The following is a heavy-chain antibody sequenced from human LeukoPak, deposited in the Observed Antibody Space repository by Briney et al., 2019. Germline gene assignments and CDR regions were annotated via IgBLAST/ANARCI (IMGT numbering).Heavy chain of an antibody. CDR2: ISGGGERT. Sequence: GSLRISCAASGFPFDDYGLDWVRPAPGKGLEVVSLISGGGERTYYTEPVKGRFTISRDNSKNTLYLQMNSLRSEDTAFYFCATTPGEGSEYFQYWGRGTLVTVSS. CDR1: GFPFDDYG. J-gene: IGHJ1*01. D-gene: IGHD3-10*01. V-gene: IGHV3-43*02. CDR3: ATTPGEGSEYFQY.